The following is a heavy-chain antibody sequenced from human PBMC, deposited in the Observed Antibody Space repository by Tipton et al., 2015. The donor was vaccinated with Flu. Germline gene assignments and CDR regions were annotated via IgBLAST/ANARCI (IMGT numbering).Heavy chain of an antibody. CDR3: AKVIPELVAGLDY. Sequence: SLRLSCAVSGFTFSSYEMNWARQAPGKGLEWVSAVSGGGRPTYFADSVRGRFTISRDNIKNTLYLQMNSLRAEDTAVYYCAKVIPELVAGLDYWGQGTLVTVSS. CDR2: VSGGGRPT. CDR1: GFTFSSYE. V-gene: IGHV3-23*01. J-gene: IGHJ4*02. D-gene: IGHD6-19*01.